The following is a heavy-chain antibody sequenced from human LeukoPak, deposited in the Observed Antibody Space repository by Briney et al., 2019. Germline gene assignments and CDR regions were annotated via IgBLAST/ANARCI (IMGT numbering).Heavy chain of an antibody. CDR3: ARGRVRFDL. CDR2: INHGGST. Sequence: KPWETLSLTCGVYNGSFSDLYWSWIRQTPGKGLEWIGEINHGGSTNYNPSLGSRVSISVDPSKKQFSLDLSSVTAADTAVYYCARGRVRFDLWGRGTLVTVSS. V-gene: IGHV4-34*01. CDR1: NGSFSDLY. J-gene: IGHJ2*01.